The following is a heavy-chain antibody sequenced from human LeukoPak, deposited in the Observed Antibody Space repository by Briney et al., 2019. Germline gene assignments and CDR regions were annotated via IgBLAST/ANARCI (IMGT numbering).Heavy chain of an antibody. Sequence: GGSLRLSCAASGFTFSSYAMSWVRQAPGKGLEWVSAISGGGGSTYYADSVKGRFTISRDNSKNTLYLQMNSLRAEDTAVYYCAAKGGYYDSSGYSNWGQGTLVTVAS. D-gene: IGHD3-22*01. CDR1: GFTFSSYA. V-gene: IGHV3-23*01. J-gene: IGHJ4*02. CDR2: ISGGGGST. CDR3: AAKGGYYDSSGYSN.